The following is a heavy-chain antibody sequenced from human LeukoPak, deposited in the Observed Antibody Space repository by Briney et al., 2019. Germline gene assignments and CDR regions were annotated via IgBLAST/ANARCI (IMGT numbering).Heavy chain of an antibody. D-gene: IGHD6-19*01. Sequence: GGSLRLSCSASGLTFSSYAMHWVRQAPGKGLEYVSAISSNGGSTYYADSVKGRFTISRDNSKNTLYLQMNSLRAEDTAVYYCAKQTGSGWSDPHYYFDYWGQGTLVTVSS. CDR1: GLTFSSYA. V-gene: IGHV3-64*04. J-gene: IGHJ4*02. CDR3: AKQTGSGWSDPHYYFDY. CDR2: ISSNGGST.